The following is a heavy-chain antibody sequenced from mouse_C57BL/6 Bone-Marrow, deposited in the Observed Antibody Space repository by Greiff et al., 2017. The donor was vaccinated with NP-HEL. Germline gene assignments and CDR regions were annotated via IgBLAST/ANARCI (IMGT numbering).Heavy chain of an antibody. CDR1: GYTFTDYY. CDR3: ARQGYSNPWFAY. D-gene: IGHD2-5*01. V-gene: IGHV1-19*01. Sequence: EVQLQQSGPVLVKPGASVKMSCKASGYTFTDYYMNWVKQSHGKSLEWIGVINPYNGGTSYNQKFKGKATLTVDKSSSTAYMELNSLTSEDSAVYYCARQGYSNPWFAYWGQGTLVTVSA. CDR2: INPYNGGT. J-gene: IGHJ3*01.